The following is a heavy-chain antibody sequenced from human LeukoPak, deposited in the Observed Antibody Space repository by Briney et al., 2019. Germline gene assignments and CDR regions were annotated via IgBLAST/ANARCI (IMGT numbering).Heavy chain of an antibody. CDR1: GFTFSSYA. CDR3: AKLRRPGIAVAGTDY. V-gene: IGHV3-23*01. J-gene: IGHJ4*02. D-gene: IGHD6-19*01. CDR2: ISGGGDST. Sequence: PGGSLRLSCAASGFTFSSYAMSWVRQAPGKGLEWVSAISGGGDSTFYADSVKGRFTISRDNSKNTLYLQMSSLRAEDTAIYYCAKLRRPGIAVAGTDYWGQGTLVTVSS.